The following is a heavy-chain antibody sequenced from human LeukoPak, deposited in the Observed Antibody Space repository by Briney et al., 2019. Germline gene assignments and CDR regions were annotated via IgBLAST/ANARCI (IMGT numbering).Heavy chain of an antibody. V-gene: IGHV3-13*01. CDR2: IAAGGET. CDR3: AREHCDGGNCYGWRYLDV. Sequence: PGGSLRLSCAVSGFTVSNFDMYWVRQGTGRGLEWVSTIAAGGETHYPDSMRGRFTVSRENAKNSLYLQVNSLRAGDTAVYYCAREHCDGGNCYGWRYLDVWGKGTTVTVSS. J-gene: IGHJ6*03. CDR1: GFTVSNFD. D-gene: IGHD2-21*01.